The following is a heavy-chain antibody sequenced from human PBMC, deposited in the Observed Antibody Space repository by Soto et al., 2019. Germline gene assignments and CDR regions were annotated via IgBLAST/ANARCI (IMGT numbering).Heavy chain of an antibody. Sequence: QVQLVQSGAEVKKPGSSVKVSCKASGGTFSSYAISWVRQAPGQGLEWMGGIIPIFGTANYAQKFQGRVTITADESTSTAYMDLNSLRSEDTAVYYCARHPDQFGNVFSWGQGTLVTVSS. V-gene: IGHV1-69*12. D-gene: IGHD3-16*01. CDR1: GGTFSSYA. J-gene: IGHJ5*02. CDR2: IIPIFGTA. CDR3: ARHPDQFGNVFS.